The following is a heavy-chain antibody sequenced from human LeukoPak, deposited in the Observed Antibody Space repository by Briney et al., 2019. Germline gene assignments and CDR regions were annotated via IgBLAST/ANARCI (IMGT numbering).Heavy chain of an antibody. D-gene: IGHD1-26*01. J-gene: IGHJ4*02. Sequence: GGSLRLSCAASGFTFSSYGMHWVRQAPGKGLEWVAVISYDGSNKYYADSVKGRFTISRDNSKNTLYLQMNSLRAEYTAVYYCARDYMPQVGATPIDYWGQGTLVTVSS. V-gene: IGHV3-30*19. CDR1: GFTFSSYG. CDR3: ARDYMPQVGATPIDY. CDR2: ISYDGSNK.